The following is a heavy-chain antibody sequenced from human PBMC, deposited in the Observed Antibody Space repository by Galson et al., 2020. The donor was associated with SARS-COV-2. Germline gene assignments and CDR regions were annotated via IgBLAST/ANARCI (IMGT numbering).Heavy chain of an antibody. J-gene: IGHJ3*01. D-gene: IGHD3-16*01. CDR2: VYSIGST. CDR1: GGSIDSYY. V-gene: IGHV4-59*01. Sequence: SETLSLTCIVSGGSIDSYYWNWLRQPPGKGLEWIGYVYSIGSTTVNPSPKSRVTMSVDTTKNQFPLTLSSVTAADTAGYYCARDLAFDAFDVWGQGTMVSVSS. CDR3: ARDLAFDAFDV.